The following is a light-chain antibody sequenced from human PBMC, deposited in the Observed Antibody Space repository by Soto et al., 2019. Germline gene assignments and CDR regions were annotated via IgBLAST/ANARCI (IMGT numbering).Light chain of an antibody. CDR2: SAS. V-gene: IGKV1-9*01. CDR3: QQYYSYPIT. CDR1: QALSNY. Sequence: DIQLTQSPSFLSASVVDTVTITCRASQALSNYLAWYQQKPGKAPDLLIYSASTLRSGVPSRFSGSGSETEFTLTISCLQSEDFATYYCQQYYSYPITFGQGTRLEIK. J-gene: IGKJ5*01.